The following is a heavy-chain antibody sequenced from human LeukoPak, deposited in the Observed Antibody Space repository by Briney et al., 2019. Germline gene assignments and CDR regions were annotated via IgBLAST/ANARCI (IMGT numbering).Heavy chain of an antibody. D-gene: IGHD3-22*01. CDR3: ASLNYYDSSGYNFDAFDI. Sequence: PEGSLRLSCAASGFTFSSYWMSWVRQAPGKGLEWVANIKQDGSEKYYVDPVKGRFTISRDNAKNSLYLQMNSLRAEDTAVYYCASLNYYDSSGYNFDAFDIWGQGTMVTVSS. J-gene: IGHJ3*02. CDR2: IKQDGSEK. V-gene: IGHV3-7*01. CDR1: GFTFSSYW.